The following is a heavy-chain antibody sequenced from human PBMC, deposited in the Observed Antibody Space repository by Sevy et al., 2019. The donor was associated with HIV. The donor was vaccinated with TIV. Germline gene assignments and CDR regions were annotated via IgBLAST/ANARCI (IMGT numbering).Heavy chain of an antibody. V-gene: IGHV1-69*13. Sequence: ASVKVSCKASGGTFSSYAISWVRQAPGQGLEWMGGIIPIFGTANYAQKFQGRVTITADESTSTAYMELSSLRSEDTAVYYCVRTQESSGWYGFGYFDYWGQGTLVTVSS. CDR3: VRTQESSGWYGFGYFDY. CDR2: IIPIFGTA. D-gene: IGHD6-19*01. CDR1: GGTFSSYA. J-gene: IGHJ4*02.